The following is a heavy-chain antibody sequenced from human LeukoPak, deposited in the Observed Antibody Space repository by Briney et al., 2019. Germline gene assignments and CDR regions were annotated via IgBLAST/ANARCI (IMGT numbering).Heavy chain of an antibody. CDR2: TSTYNGNT. J-gene: IGHJ3*01. V-gene: IGHV1-18*01. CDR1: DYTFTTHG. Sequence: ASVKVSCKASDYTFTTHGINWVRQAPGQGLERMGWTSTYNGNTNFAQKFQGRVTMTTDTSTSTAYMELRSLRSDDTAVSYCARGFGRDAFDLWGQGTMVTVSS. CDR3: ARGFGRDAFDL. D-gene: IGHD3-16*01.